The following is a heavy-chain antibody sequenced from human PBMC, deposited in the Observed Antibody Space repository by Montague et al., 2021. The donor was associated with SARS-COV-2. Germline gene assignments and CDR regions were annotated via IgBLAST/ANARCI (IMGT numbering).Heavy chain of an antibody. J-gene: IGHJ6*02. Sequence: PALVKPTQTLTLTCTFSGFSLSTSGVGVGWIRRPPGKALEWLARIDWDDDKYYSTSLKTRLTISKDTSKNQVVLTMTNMDPVDTATYYCARERIQLWFGDYHCGLDVWGQGTTVTVSS. CDR2: IDWDDDK. CDR3: ARERIQLWFGDYHCGLDV. D-gene: IGHD5-18*01. V-gene: IGHV2-70*11. CDR1: GFSLSTSGVG.